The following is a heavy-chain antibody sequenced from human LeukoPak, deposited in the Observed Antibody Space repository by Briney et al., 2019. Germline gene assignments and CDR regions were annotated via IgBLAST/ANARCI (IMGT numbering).Heavy chain of an antibody. CDR2: IYHSGST. D-gene: IGHD3-10*01. CDR3: ASHVTYYGSGSYWGYFDY. CDR1: GGSISSGGYS. V-gene: IGHV4-30-2*01. Sequence: SQTLSLTCAVSGGSISSGGYSRSWIRQPPGKGLEWIGYIYHSGSTYYNPSLKSRVTISVDRSKNQFSLKLSSVTAADTAVYYCASHVTYYGSGSYWGYFDYWGQGTLVTVSS. J-gene: IGHJ4*02.